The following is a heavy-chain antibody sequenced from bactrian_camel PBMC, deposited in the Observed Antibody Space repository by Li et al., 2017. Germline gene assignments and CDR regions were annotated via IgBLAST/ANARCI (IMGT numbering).Heavy chain of an antibody. D-gene: IGHD1*01. CDR3: AADLRLPVMCSYWLTGYNH. CDR1: GPTLSSAC. V-gene: IGHV3S55*01. CDR2: IESDGTP. J-gene: IGHJ4*01. Sequence: HVQLVESGGGTVQAGGSLRLSCAASGPTLSSACMAWFRQAPGKEREGVASIESDGTPTYAGAVKGRFTVSLDNAKNTLYLQMNKLQPEDTALYYCAADLRLPVMCSYWLTGYNHWSQGTQVTVS.